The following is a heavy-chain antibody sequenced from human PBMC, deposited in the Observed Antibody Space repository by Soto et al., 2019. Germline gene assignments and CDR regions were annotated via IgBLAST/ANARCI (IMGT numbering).Heavy chain of an antibody. V-gene: IGHV4-59*01. CDR2: IYYSVST. D-gene: IGHD4-17*01. CDR1: GGSISSYY. Sequence: TETLSLTCTVSGGSISSYYWSWIRQPPGKGLERIGYIYYSVSTNYNPSLKSRVTISVDTSKNQFSLKLSSVTAADTAVYYCARDRTTAGRTYNWFDPWGQETLVTVS. J-gene: IGHJ5*02. CDR3: ARDRTTAGRTYNWFDP.